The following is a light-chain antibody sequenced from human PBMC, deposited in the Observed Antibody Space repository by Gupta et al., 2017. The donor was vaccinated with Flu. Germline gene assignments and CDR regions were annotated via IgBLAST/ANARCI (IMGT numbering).Light chain of an antibody. V-gene: IGKV3-20*01. CDR1: QSVSSRY. J-gene: IGKJ4*01. Sequence: EIVLTQSPGTLSLSPGKRVTLSCRASQSVSSRYIGWYQQKRGQAPRLLIYAASSRATGIPDRFSGSGSGTDFTLTISRLEPEDFAVYYCQQDATSPLTFGGGTKVDIK. CDR3: QQDATSPLT. CDR2: AAS.